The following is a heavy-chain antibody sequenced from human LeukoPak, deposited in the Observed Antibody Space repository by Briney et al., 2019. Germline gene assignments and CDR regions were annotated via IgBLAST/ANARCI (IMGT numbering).Heavy chain of an antibody. CDR1: GYTFTSYY. CDR3: ARGIRHRGIAARPSLYYYYMDV. D-gene: IGHD6-6*01. V-gene: IGHV1-46*01. CDR2: INPSGGST. Sequence: ASVKVSCKASGYTFTSYYMLWVRQAPGQGLEWMGIINPSGGSTSYAQKFQGRVTMTRDTSISTAYMELSSLRSEDTAVYYCARGIRHRGIAARPSLYYYYMDVWGKGTTVTVSS. J-gene: IGHJ6*03.